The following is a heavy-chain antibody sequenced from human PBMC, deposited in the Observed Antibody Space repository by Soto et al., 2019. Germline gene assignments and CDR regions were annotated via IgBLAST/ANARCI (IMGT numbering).Heavy chain of an antibody. D-gene: IGHD2-15*01. CDR1: GFTFSSYA. CDR3: AKTRYCSGGSCYRAYFDY. J-gene: IGHJ4*02. CDR2: ISSNGGST. V-gene: IGHV3-64D*08. Sequence: GGSLRLSCSASGFTFSSYAMHWVRQAPGKGLEYVSAISSNGGSTYYADSVKGRFTISRDNSKNTLYLQMSSLRAEDTAVYYCAKTRYCSGGSCYRAYFDYWGQGTLVTVSS.